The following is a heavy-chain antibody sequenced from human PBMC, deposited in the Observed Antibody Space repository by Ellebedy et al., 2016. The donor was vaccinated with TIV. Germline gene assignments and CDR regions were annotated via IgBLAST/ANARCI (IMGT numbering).Heavy chain of an antibody. V-gene: IGHV3-23*01. Sequence: PGGSLRLSCAASGFTFSSYAMSWVRQAPGKGLEWVSAISGSGGSTYYADSVKGRFTISRDNSKNTLDLQMNSLRAEDTAVYYFAKAPPAIYYGSGKYDAFDIWGQGTMVTVSS. D-gene: IGHD3-10*01. CDR3: AKAPPAIYYGSGKYDAFDI. CDR1: GFTFSSYA. CDR2: ISGSGGST. J-gene: IGHJ3*02.